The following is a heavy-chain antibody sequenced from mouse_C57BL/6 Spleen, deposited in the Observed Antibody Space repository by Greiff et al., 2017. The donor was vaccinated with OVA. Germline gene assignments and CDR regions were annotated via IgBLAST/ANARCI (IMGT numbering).Heavy chain of an antibody. CDR2: IHPNSGST. V-gene: IGHV1-64*01. CDR3: ARSRRDGYPFAY. Sequence: QVQLQQPGAELVKPGASVKLSCKASGYTFTSYWMHWVKQRPGQGLEWIGMIHPNSGSTNYNEKFKSKATLTVDKSSSTAYMQLSSLTSEDSAVYYCARSRRDGYPFAYWGQGTLVTVSA. CDR1: GYTFTSYW. D-gene: IGHD2-3*01. J-gene: IGHJ3*01.